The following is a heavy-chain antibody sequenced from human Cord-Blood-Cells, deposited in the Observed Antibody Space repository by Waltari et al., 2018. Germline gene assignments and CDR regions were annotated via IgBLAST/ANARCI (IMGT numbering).Heavy chain of an antibody. CDR3: ARDRRIAAHYYYYMDV. CDR2: INPNSGGT. D-gene: IGHD6-6*01. J-gene: IGHJ6*03. V-gene: IGHV1-2*02. Sequence: QVQLVQSGAEVKKPGASVKVSCKASGYTFTGYYMHWVRQAPGQGLEWRGGINPNSGGTNYAQKFQGRVTMTRDTSSSTAYMELSRLRADDTAVYYCARDRRIAAHYYYYMDVWGKGTTVTVSS. CDR1: GYTFTGYY.